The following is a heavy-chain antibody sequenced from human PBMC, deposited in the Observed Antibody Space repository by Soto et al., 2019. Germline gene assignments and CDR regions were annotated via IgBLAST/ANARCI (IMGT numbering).Heavy chain of an antibody. J-gene: IGHJ4*02. CDR1: GGSISSGGYY. Sequence: QVQLQESGPGLVKPSQTLSLTCTVSGGSISSGGYYWSWIRQHPGKGLEWIGYIYYSGSTYYNPSLKSRVTISVDTSKNQFSLELSSVTAADTAVYHCAREGPDNYFDYWGQGTLVTVSS. CDR2: IYYSGST. V-gene: IGHV4-31*03. CDR3: AREGPDNYFDY.